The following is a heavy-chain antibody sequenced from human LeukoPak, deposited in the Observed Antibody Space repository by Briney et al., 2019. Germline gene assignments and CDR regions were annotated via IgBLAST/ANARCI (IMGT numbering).Heavy chain of an antibody. CDR1: RFTFDDYA. J-gene: IGHJ6*03. D-gene: IGHD6-13*01. CDR3: AKDRYSSSWPTMDV. V-gene: IGHV3-9*01. CDR2: ISWNSCSI. Sequence: GGSLRLSCAAPRFTFDDYAMHWVRQAPGKGLEWVSRISWNSCSIVYADSVEGRFTISRDNAKNSLYLQMNSLRAEDTALYYCAKDRYSSSWPTMDVWGKGTTVTVSS.